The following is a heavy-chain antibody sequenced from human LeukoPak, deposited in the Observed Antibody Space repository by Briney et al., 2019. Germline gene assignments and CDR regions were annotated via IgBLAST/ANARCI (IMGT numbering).Heavy chain of an antibody. Sequence: GASVKVSCKASGYTFTSYDINWVRQATGQGLEWMGWMNPNSGNTGYAQKFQGRVTITRNTSISTAYMELSSLRSEDTAVYYCARVGHRITLWGGGRYNWFDPWGQGTLVTVSS. J-gene: IGHJ5*02. CDR2: MNPNSGNT. D-gene: IGHD3-10*01. CDR3: ARVGHRITLWGGGRYNWFDP. CDR1: GYTFTSYD. V-gene: IGHV1-8*03.